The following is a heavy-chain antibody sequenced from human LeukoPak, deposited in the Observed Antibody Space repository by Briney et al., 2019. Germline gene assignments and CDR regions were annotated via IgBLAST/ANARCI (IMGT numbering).Heavy chain of an antibody. J-gene: IGHJ4*02. CDR3: AKIWGSSGWYEYSFDY. D-gene: IGHD6-19*01. Sequence: GGSLRLSCGASGFTFSNYGMHWVRQAPGKGLEWVALIWYDGSNKYYADSVKGRFTISRDNSKNTLYLQMNSLRAEDTAVYYCAKIWGSSGWYEYSFDYWGQGTLVTVSS. CDR1: GFTFSNYG. CDR2: IWYDGSNK. V-gene: IGHV3-33*06.